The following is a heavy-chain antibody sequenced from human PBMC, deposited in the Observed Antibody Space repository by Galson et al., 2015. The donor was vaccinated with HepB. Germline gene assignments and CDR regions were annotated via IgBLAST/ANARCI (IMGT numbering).Heavy chain of an antibody. V-gene: IGHV3-7*01. CDR2: IKQDGSEK. D-gene: IGHD1-14*01. Sequence: SLRLSCAASGFTFSSYWMSWVRQAPGKGLEWVANIKQDGSEKYYVDSVKGRFTIPRDNAKNSLYLQMNSLRAEDTAVYYCARNRLPDYAYDMDVWGQGTTVTVSS. CDR3: ARNRLPDYAYDMDV. CDR1: GFTFSSYW. J-gene: IGHJ6*02.